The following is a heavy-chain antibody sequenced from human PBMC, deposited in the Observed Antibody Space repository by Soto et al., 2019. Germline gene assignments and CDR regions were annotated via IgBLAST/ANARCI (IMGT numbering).Heavy chain of an antibody. CDR3: ARGAYYYDSSGYPLPSDY. CDR1: GYTFNSYG. Sequence: VASVKVSCKASGYTFNSYGISWVRQAPGQGLEWMGWISAYNGNTNYAQKLQGRVTMTTDTSTSTAYMELRSLRSDDTAVYYCARGAYYYDSSGYPLPSDYWGQGTLVTV. V-gene: IGHV1-18*01. D-gene: IGHD3-22*01. CDR2: ISAYNGNT. J-gene: IGHJ4*02.